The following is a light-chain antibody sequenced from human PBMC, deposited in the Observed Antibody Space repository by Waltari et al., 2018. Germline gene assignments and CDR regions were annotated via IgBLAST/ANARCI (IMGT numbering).Light chain of an antibody. Sequence: DLQMTQFPSTVSASVDDSVTITCRASQSVSNWLAWYQQKPGKAPRLLIFKASTLGSGVPPRFSGSGSGTEFTLTISSLQPDDFATYYCQQYKTYWGTFGQGTKLEIK. V-gene: IGKV1-5*03. CDR2: KAS. CDR1: QSVSNW. J-gene: IGKJ2*02. CDR3: QQYKTYWGT.